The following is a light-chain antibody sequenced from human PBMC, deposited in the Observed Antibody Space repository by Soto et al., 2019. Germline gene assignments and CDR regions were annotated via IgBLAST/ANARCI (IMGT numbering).Light chain of an antibody. CDR2: ETS. J-gene: IGKJ1*01. Sequence: DIQMTQSPSSLSASVGDRVTITCRASQTSATFINWYQQKSGSAPRLLIYETSGLQRGVPSRFSGSGSGTHFVLTISNFQPEDSATYFCQQTYTNPQTFGQGTKVVIK. V-gene: IGKV1-39*01. CDR3: QQTYTNPQT. CDR1: QTSATF.